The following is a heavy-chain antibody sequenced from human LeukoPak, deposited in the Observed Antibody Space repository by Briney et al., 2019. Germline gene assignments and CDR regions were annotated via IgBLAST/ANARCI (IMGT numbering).Heavy chain of an antibody. J-gene: IGHJ4*02. CDR2: INPSGGST. Sequence: ASVKVSCKASGYTFTSYYMHWVRQAPGQGLEWMGIINPSGGSTSYAQKFQGRVTMTRDTSTSTVYMELSSLRSDDTAVYYCARDRDSSGYFGDYFDYWGQGTLVTVSS. CDR1: GYTFTSYY. CDR3: ARDRDSSGYFGDYFDY. V-gene: IGHV1-46*01. D-gene: IGHD3-22*01.